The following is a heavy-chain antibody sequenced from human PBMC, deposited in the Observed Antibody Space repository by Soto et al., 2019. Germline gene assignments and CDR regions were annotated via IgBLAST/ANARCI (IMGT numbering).Heavy chain of an antibody. J-gene: IGHJ4*02. V-gene: IGHV3-74*01. Sequence: EVHLVESGGGLVQPGGSLRLSCAASGFTFSSYWMYWVRQVPGKGLVWVSRINSDGSSTSYADSVKGRFTISRDNAKNTLYLQMNSLRAKDTAVYYCTRGYDYVWGVYWGQGTLVTVSS. D-gene: IGHD3-16*01. CDR2: INSDGSST. CDR1: GFTFSSYW. CDR3: TRGYDYVWGVY.